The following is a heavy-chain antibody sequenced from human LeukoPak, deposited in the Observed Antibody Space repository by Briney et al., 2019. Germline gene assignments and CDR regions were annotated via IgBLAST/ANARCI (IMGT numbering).Heavy chain of an antibody. CDR1: GGSISSGGYS. CDR3: ARTYYGSGRGFDP. CDR2: IYHSGST. D-gene: IGHD3-10*01. V-gene: IGHV4-30-2*02. J-gene: IGHJ5*02. Sequence: SQTLSLTCAVSGGSISSGGYSWSWIRQPPGKGLEWIGYIYHSGSTYYNPSLKSRVTISVDTSKNQFSLKLSSVTAADTAVYYCARTYYGSGRGFDPWGQGTLVTVSS.